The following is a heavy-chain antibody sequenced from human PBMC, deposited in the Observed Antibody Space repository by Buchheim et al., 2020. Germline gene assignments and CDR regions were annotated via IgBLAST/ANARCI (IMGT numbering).Heavy chain of an antibody. CDR2: ISYDGSNK. Sequence: QVQLVESGGGVVQPGRSLRLSCAASGFTFSSYGMHWVRQAPGKGLEWVAVISYDGSNKYYADSVKGRFTISRDNSKNTLYLQMNSLRADDTAVYYFARDWRPMTIFGVVISPWGQGTL. D-gene: IGHD3-3*01. CDR1: GFTFSSYG. V-gene: IGHV3-30*03. J-gene: IGHJ5*02. CDR3: ARDWRPMTIFGVVISP.